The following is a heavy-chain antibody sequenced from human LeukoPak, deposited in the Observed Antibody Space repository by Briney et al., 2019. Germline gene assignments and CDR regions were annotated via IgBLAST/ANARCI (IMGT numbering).Heavy chain of an antibody. CDR2: ISYDGSNK. D-gene: IGHD2-2*03. J-gene: IGHJ5*02. CDR1: GFTFSSYA. V-gene: IGHV3-30*04. CDR3: ARVRNYGYCSSTSCYNWFDP. Sequence: GGSLRLSCAASGFTFSSYAMHWVRQAPGKGLEWVAVISYDGSNKYYADSVKGRFTISRDNSKNTLYLQMNSLRAEDTAVYYCARVRNYGYCSSTSCYNWFDPWGQGTLVTVSS.